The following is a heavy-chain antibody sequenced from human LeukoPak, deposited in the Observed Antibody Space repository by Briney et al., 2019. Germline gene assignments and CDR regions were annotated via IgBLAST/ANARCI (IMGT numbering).Heavy chain of an antibody. CDR3: ARGWTRGLLRALDY. V-gene: IGHV4-34*01. Sequence: SETLSLTCAVYGGSFSGYYWSWIRQPPGKGLEWIGEINHSGSTNYNPSLKSRVTISVDTSKNQFSLKLSSVTAADTAVYYCARGWTRGLLRALDYWGQGTLVTVSS. J-gene: IGHJ4*02. D-gene: IGHD1-26*01. CDR2: INHSGST. CDR1: GGSFSGYY.